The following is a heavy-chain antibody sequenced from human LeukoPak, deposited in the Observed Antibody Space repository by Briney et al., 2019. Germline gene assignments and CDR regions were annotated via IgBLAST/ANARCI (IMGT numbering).Heavy chain of an antibody. J-gene: IGHJ4*02. V-gene: IGHV4-34*01. Sequence: SETLSLTCAVYGGSFSGYYWSWIRQPPGKGLEWTGEINHSGSTNYNPSLKSRVTISVDTSKNQFSLKLSSVTAADTAVYYCARGVGDRWSAIDYWGQGTLVTVSS. CDR2: INHSGST. CDR1: GGSFSGYY. CDR3: ARGVGDRWSAIDY. D-gene: IGHD4-23*01.